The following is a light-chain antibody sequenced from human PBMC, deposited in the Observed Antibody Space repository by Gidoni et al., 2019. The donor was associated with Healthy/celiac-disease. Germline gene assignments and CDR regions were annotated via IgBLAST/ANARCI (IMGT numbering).Light chain of an antibody. V-gene: IGKV3-11*01. J-gene: IGKJ3*01. CDR2: DAS. CDR1: QRVSSY. CDR3: QQRSNCT. Sequence: EIVLTQSPATLSLSPGERATLSCRASQRVSSYLAWYQQKPGQAPRLLIYDASNRATGIPARFSGSGSGKDFTLTISSLEPEDFAVYYCQQRSNCTFGPGTKVDIK.